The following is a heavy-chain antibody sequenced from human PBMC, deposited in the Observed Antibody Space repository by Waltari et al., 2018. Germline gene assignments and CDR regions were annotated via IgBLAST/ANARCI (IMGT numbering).Heavy chain of an antibody. V-gene: IGHV4-59*11. Sequence: QVQLQESGPGLVKPSETLSLTCTVSGGSISSHYWSWIRQPPGKGLEWIGYIYYSGSTNYNPSLKSRVTISVDTSKNQFSLKLSSVTAADTAVYYCAREGGSYYGSGSHLDYWGQGTLVTVSS. J-gene: IGHJ4*02. CDR2: IYYSGST. D-gene: IGHD3-10*01. CDR3: AREGGSYYGSGSHLDY. CDR1: GGSISSHY.